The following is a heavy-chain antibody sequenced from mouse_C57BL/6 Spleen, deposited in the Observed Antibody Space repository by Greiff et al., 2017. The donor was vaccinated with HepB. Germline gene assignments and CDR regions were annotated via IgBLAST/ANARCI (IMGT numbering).Heavy chain of an antibody. V-gene: IGHV1-4*01. Sequence: VQLQESGAELARPGASVKMSCKASGYTFTSYTMHWVKQRPGQGLEWIGYINPSSGYTKYNQKFKDKATLTAEKSSSTAYMQLSSLTSEDSAVYYCAREGYYGNYAMDYWGQGTSVTVSS. J-gene: IGHJ4*01. CDR3: AREGYYGNYAMDY. CDR1: GYTFTSYT. CDR2: INPSSGYT. D-gene: IGHD2-1*01.